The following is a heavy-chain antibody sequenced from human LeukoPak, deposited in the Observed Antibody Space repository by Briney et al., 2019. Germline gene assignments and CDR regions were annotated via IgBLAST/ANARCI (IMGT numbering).Heavy chain of an antibody. CDR2: INPNSGGT. Sequence: ASVKVSCKASGYTFTDYYMHWVRQAPGQGLEWMGWINPNSGGTNFAQKFQDRVTMTGDTSISTAYMELSRLRSDDTAVYYCARGAFSSSSGYKYYYMDVWGKGTTVTVSS. V-gene: IGHV1-2*02. J-gene: IGHJ6*03. CDR1: GYTFTDYY. D-gene: IGHD6-6*01. CDR3: ARGAFSSSSGYKYYYMDV.